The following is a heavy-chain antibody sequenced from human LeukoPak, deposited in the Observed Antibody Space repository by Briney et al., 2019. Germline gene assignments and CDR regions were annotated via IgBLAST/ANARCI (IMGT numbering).Heavy chain of an antibody. CDR3: AKADYSSSWYLVFDI. V-gene: IGHV3-9*01. CDR2: ISWNSGSI. Sequence: GGSLRLSCAASGFTFDDYAMHWVRQAPGKGLEWVSGISWNSGSIGYADSVKGRFTISRDNAKNSLYLQMNSLRAEDTALYYCAKADYSSSWYLVFDIWGQGTMVTVSS. D-gene: IGHD6-13*01. CDR1: GFTFDDYA. J-gene: IGHJ3*02.